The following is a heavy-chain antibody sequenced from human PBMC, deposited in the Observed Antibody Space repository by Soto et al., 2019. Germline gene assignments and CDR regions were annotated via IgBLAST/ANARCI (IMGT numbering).Heavy chain of an antibody. CDR2: IYYSGST. CDR1: GGSISSRSYY. J-gene: IGHJ4*02. Sequence: SETLSLTCTVSGGSISSRSYYWGWTRQPPGKGLEWIGSIYYSGSTYYNPSLKSRVTISVDTSKNQFSLKLSSVTAADTAVYYCARQLPPSGSYRFDYWGQGTLVTVSS. D-gene: IGHD1-26*01. V-gene: IGHV4-39*01. CDR3: ARQLPPSGSYRFDY.